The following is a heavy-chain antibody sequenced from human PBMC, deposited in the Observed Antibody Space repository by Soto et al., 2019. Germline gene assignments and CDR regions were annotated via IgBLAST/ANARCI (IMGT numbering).Heavy chain of an antibody. V-gene: IGHV1-8*01. CDR2: MNPNSGNT. CDR3: ARISRVVISTYYYYGMDV. D-gene: IGHD3-22*01. CDR1: GYTFTSYD. J-gene: IGHJ6*02. Sequence: QVQLVQSGAEVKKPGASVKVSCKASGYTFTSYDINWVRQATGQGLEWMGWMNPNSGNTGYAQKFQGRVTMTRNTSISTAYMELSSLRSEDTAVYYCARISRVVISTYYYYGMDVWGQGTTVTVS.